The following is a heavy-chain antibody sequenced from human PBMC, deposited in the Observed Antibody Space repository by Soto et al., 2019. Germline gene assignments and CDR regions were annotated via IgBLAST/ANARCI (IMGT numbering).Heavy chain of an antibody. CDR1: GFTFSSYA. CDR3: AKSGDIVVVPAAEFDY. Sequence: GGSLRLSCAASGFTFSSYAMSWVRQAPGKGLEWVSAISGSGGSTYYADSAKGRFTISRDNSKNTLYLQMNSLRAEDTAVYYCAKSGDIVVVPAAEFDYWGQGTLVTVSS. D-gene: IGHD2-2*01. J-gene: IGHJ4*02. CDR2: ISGSGGST. V-gene: IGHV3-23*01.